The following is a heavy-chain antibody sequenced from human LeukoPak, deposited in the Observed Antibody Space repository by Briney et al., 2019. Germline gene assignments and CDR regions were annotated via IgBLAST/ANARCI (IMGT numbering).Heavy chain of an antibody. Sequence: SETLPLTCTVSGGSISSYYWSWIRQPPGKGLEWIGYISYSGSTNYNPSLKSRVTMSVDTSKNQFSLKLSSVTAADTAVYYCARASIFGVVEAWFDPWGQGTLVTVSS. CDR2: ISYSGST. J-gene: IGHJ5*02. V-gene: IGHV4-59*12. CDR3: ARASIFGVVEAWFDP. D-gene: IGHD3-3*01. CDR1: GGSISSYY.